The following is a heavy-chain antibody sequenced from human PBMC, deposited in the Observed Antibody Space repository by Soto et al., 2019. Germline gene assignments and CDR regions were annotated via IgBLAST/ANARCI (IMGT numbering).Heavy chain of an antibody. CDR3: ARGFSLMGVAQTDAPDMYYFDS. V-gene: IGHV4-34*01. CDR2: INHRGSN. J-gene: IGHJ4*02. D-gene: IGHD3-3*01. CDR1: GGSLSGHY. Sequence: KAPESLSLTCVVYGGSLSGHYWSWISQPAGGGLEWIGEINHRGSNNYNPSLKSRVSLSADASKNQCSLRLSSVTAADRAMYFCARGFSLMGVAQTDAPDMYYFDSWGQGTLVTVS.